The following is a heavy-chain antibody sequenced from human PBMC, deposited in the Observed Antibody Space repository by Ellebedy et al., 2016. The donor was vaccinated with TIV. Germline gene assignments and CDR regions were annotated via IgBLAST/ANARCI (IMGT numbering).Heavy chain of an antibody. CDR3: ASENEGVAFDI. CDR1: GGSISSYY. J-gene: IGHJ3*02. Sequence: MPSETLSLTCTVSGGSISSYYWSWIRQPPGKGLEWIGSIYYSGSTYYNPSLKSRVTISVDTSKNQFSLKLSSVTAADTAVYYCASENEGVAFDIWGQGTMVTVSS. CDR2: IYYSGST. V-gene: IGHV4-39*01. D-gene: IGHD1-1*01.